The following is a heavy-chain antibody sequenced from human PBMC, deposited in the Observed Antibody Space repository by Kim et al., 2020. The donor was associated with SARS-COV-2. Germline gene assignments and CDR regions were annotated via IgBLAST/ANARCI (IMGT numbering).Heavy chain of an antibody. CDR3: AVSMIVSVFDY. D-gene: IGHD3-22*01. V-gene: IGHV3-9*01. J-gene: IGHJ4*02. Sequence: GGSLRLSCAASGFTFDDYAMHWVRQAPGKGLEWVSGISWNSGSIGYADSVKGRFTISRDNAKNSLYLQMNSLRAEDTALYYCAVSMIVSVFDYWGQGTLVTVSS. CDR2: ISWNSGSI. CDR1: GFTFDDYA.